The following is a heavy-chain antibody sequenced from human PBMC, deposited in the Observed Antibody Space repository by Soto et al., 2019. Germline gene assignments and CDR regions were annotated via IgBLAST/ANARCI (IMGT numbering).Heavy chain of an antibody. Sequence: QVQLVQSGAEVTKPGASVKVSCKASGYTLSDANINWVRQAPGQGPEWMGIFNPRADTTNYAQKFQGRVTMTRDTSTSTGYMELSSLRSEDTAVYYCVRDLRVGGDYWGQGTLVTVSS. CDR1: GYTLSDAN. V-gene: IGHV1-46*01. J-gene: IGHJ4*02. CDR2: FNPRADTT. D-gene: IGHD1-26*01. CDR3: VRDLRVGGDY.